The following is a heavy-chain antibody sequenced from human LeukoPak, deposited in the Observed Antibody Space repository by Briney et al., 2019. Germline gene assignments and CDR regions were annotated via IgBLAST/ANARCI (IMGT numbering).Heavy chain of an antibody. V-gene: IGHV3-7*01. CDR3: AREITIFGVVIYYYYGMDV. Sequence: GGSLRLSCAASGFTFSSYWMSWVRQAPGKGLEWVAHIKQDGSEKYYADSVKGRFTISRDNSKNTLYLQMNSLRAEDTAVYYCAREITIFGVVIYYYYGMDVWGQGTTVTVSS. CDR1: GFTFSSYW. D-gene: IGHD3-3*01. J-gene: IGHJ6*02. CDR2: IKQDGSEK.